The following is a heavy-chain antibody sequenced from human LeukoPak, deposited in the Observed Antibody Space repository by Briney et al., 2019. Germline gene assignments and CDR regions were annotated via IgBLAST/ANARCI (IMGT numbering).Heavy chain of an antibody. D-gene: IGHD3-3*01. V-gene: IGHV4-34*01. Sequence: SETLSLTCAVYGGSFSGFYWSWIRQPPGKGLEWIGEINHSGSTNYNPSLKSRVTISVDTSKNQFSLKLSSVTAADTAVYYCARRGHDFWSGSEWFDPWGQGTLVTVSS. CDR3: ARRGHDFWSGSEWFDP. J-gene: IGHJ5*02. CDR2: INHSGST. CDR1: GGSFSGFY.